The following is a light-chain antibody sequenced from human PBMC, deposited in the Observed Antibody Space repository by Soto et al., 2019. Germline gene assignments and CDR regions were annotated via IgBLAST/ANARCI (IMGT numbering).Light chain of an antibody. J-gene: IGKJ1*01. Sequence: DIQMTQSPSSQSASVGDRVTITCRASQSINSYLNWYQQKPGKAPKLLIYAASSLQRGVPSRFSGSGSETDFTLTITSLQPDDFATYYCQQSFSTTRTFGQATRVEI. CDR2: AAS. CDR1: QSINSY. CDR3: QQSFSTTRT. V-gene: IGKV1-39*01.